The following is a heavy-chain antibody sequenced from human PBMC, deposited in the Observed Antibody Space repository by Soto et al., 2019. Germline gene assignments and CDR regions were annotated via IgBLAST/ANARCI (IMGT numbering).Heavy chain of an antibody. D-gene: IGHD6-13*01. J-gene: IGHJ4*02. CDR3: AKVVAAAGTSPLDY. V-gene: IGHV3-23*01. CDR1: GFTFSSYA. Sequence: PGRSLRLSCAASGFTFSSYAMSWVRQAPGKGLEWVSAISGSGGSTYYADSVKGRFTISRDNSKNTLYLQMNSLRAEDTVVYYCAKVVAAAGTSPLDYWGQGTLVTVSS. CDR2: ISGSGGST.